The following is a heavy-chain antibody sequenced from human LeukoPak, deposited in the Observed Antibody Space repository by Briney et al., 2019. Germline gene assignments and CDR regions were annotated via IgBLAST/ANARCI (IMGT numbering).Heavy chain of an antibody. D-gene: IGHD6-13*01. Sequence: GGSLRLSCAASGFTFSSYAMSWVRQAPGKGLEWVSDISASGGTTYSADSVKGRFTISRDNSKNTLYLQMNSLRAEDKALYYCAKSDSSSLTGDWFDPWGQGTLVTVSS. J-gene: IGHJ5*02. CDR1: GFTFSSYA. V-gene: IGHV3-23*01. CDR2: ISASGGTT. CDR3: AKSDSSSLTGDWFDP.